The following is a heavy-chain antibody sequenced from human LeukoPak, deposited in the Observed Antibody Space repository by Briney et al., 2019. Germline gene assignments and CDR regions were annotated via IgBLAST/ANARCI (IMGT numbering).Heavy chain of an antibody. V-gene: IGHV4-34*01. CDR3: ARLGPYYYYYGMDV. CDR1: GGSFSGYY. CDR2: INHSGST. Sequence: AETRSLTCAVYGGSFSGYYWSWIRQPPGKGLEWIGEINHSGSTNYNPSLKSRVTISVDTSKNQFSLKLSSVTAADTAVYYCARLGPYYYYYGMDVWGQGTTVTVFS. J-gene: IGHJ6*02.